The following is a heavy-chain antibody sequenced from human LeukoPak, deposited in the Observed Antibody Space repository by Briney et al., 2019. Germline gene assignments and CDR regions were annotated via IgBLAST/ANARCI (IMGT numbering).Heavy chain of an antibody. D-gene: IGHD2-21*02. J-gene: IGHJ5*02. CDR1: GYTFTSYG. V-gene: IGHV1-18*01. Sequence: ASVKVSCKASGYTFTSYGISWVRQAPGQGLEWMGSISAYNGNTNYAQKLQGRVTMTTDTSTSTAYMELRSLRSDDTAVYYCARVSTCGGDCYYNWFDPWGQGTLVTVSS. CDR2: ISAYNGNT. CDR3: ARVSTCGGDCYYNWFDP.